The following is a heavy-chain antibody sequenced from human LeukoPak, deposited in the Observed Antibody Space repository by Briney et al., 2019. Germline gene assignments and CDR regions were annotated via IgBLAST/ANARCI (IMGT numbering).Heavy chain of an antibody. J-gene: IGHJ6*03. D-gene: IGHD5-24*01. V-gene: IGHV3-48*01. CDR2: ISSSSSTI. Sequence: AGGSLRLSCAASGFILSSYSMNWVRQAPGKGLEWVSYISSSSSTIYYADSVKGRFTISRDNAKNSLYLQMNSLRAEDTAVYYCARDTGDGVTPPDYYYYMDVWGTGTTVTVSS. CDR1: GFILSSYS. CDR3: ARDTGDGVTPPDYYYYMDV.